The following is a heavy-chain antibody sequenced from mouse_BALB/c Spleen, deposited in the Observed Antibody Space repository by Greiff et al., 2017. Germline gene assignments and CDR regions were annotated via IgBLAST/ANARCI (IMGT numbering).Heavy chain of an antibody. D-gene: IGHD1-2*01. Sequence: QVQLKESGAELVKPGASVKLSCKTSGYTFTSYWIQWVKQRPGQGLGWIGEIFPGTGTTYYNEKFKGKATLTIDTSSSTAYMQLSSLTSEDSAVYFCARRTGYYGEDYWGQGTTLTVSS. V-gene: IGHV1S132*01. CDR3: ARRTGYYGEDY. CDR1: GYTFTSYW. CDR2: IFPGTGTT. J-gene: IGHJ2*01.